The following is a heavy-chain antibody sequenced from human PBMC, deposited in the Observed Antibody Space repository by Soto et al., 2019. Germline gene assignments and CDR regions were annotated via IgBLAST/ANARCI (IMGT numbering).Heavy chain of an antibody. V-gene: IGHV3-66*01. J-gene: IGHJ3*02. CDR3: ARDTGTESSRFHAFDT. D-gene: IGHD6-13*01. CDR2: IYSGGST. Sequence: EVQLVESGGGLVQPGGSLRLSCAASGFTVSSNYMSWVRQAPGKGLEWVSVIYSGGSTYYADSVKGRFTISRDNSKNTLYLKMKALRPEDTAVYYCARDTGTESSRFHAFDTGGQGTMVTASS. CDR1: GFTVSSNY.